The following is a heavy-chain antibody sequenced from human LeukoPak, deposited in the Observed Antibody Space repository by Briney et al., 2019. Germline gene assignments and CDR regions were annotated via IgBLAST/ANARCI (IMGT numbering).Heavy chain of an antibody. J-gene: IGHJ6*03. D-gene: IGHD6-13*01. V-gene: IGHV1-2*06. CDR3: ARNLPGEAAAGTEDYYYYYMDV. Sequence: GASVKVSCKASGYTFTGYYMHWVRQAPGQGLEWMGRINPNSGGTNYAQKFQGRVTMTRDTSISTAYMALSRLRSDDTAVYYCARNLPGEAAAGTEDYYYYYMDVWGKGTTVTVSS. CDR1: GYTFTGYY. CDR2: INPNSGGT.